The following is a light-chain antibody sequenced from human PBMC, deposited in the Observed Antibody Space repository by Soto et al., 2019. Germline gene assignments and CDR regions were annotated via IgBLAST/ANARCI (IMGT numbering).Light chain of an antibody. Sequence: DIVMTQSPDSLAVSLGERATINCESSQSVLYNSNNKNYLAWYQQKPGQSPKLLIYWASTRESGVPDRFSGSGSGTDFTLTISSLQAEDVAVYYCLQYYSTPRTFGQGTKVDIK. CDR1: QSVLYNSNNKNY. CDR2: WAS. CDR3: LQYYSTPRT. J-gene: IGKJ1*01. V-gene: IGKV4-1*01.